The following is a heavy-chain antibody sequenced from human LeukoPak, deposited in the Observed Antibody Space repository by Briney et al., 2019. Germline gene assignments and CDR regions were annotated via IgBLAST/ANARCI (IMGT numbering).Heavy chain of an antibody. CDR3: AKAVAAAGTGGYL. CDR2: INSDGSST. D-gene: IGHD6-13*01. J-gene: IGHJ4*02. V-gene: IGHV3-74*01. CDR1: GFTFSNYW. Sequence: GGSLRLSCAASGFTFSNYWMHWVRQAPGKGLLWVSRINSDGSSTSYADSVKGRFTISRDNAKNTLYLQMNSLRDEDTAVYYCAKAVAAAGTGGYLWGQGTLVTVSS.